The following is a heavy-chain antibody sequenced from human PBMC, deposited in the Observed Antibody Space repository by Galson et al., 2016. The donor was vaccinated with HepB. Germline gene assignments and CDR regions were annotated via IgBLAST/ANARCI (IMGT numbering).Heavy chain of an antibody. D-gene: IGHD1-26*01. V-gene: IGHV1-3*01. Sequence: SVKVSCKASGYTFTNYAIHWVRQAPGQRLEWMGWINAGNGNTKYSQRFQGRVTITRDTSASTAYMELNSLRSEDTAVYYCARVTVYSGSYYYAFDIQGQGTMVT. CDR3: ARVTVYSGSYYYAFDI. J-gene: IGHJ6*02. CDR1: GYTFTNYA. CDR2: INAGNGNT.